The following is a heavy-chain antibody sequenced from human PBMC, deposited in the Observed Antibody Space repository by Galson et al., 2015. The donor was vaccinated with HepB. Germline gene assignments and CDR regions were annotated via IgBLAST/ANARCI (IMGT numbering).Heavy chain of an antibody. CDR1: GFNFSAYF. V-gene: IGHV3-23*01. CDR2: ISESGDKT. D-gene: IGHD2-15*01. Sequence: SLRLSCAASGFNFSAYFMQWVRQAPGKGLEWVSSISESGDKTYYADSVKGRFTISRDNSKNTLNLQMNSLRGEDTALYYCARGAEVADKEGAKWGQGTLV. J-gene: IGHJ4*02. CDR3: ARGAEVADKEGAK.